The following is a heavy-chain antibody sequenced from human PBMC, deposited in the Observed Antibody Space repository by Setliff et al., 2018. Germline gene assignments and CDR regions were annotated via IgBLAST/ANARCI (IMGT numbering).Heavy chain of an antibody. CDR2: INHSGST. D-gene: IGHD2-15*01. Sequence: PSETLSLTCAVYGGSFSGYYWSWIRQPPGKGLEWIGEINHSGSTNYNQSLKSRVTLSVDTSKNQFSLQLTSVTAADTAIYYCARGGGSVLPNYYYFNYMDVWGKGTTGTVSS. J-gene: IGHJ6*03. CDR3: ARGGGSVLPNYYYFNYMDV. V-gene: IGHV4-34*01. CDR1: GGSFSGYY.